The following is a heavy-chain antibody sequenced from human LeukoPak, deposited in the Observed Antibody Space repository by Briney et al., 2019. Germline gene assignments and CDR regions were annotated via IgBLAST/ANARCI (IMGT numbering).Heavy chain of an antibody. V-gene: IGHV3-66*02. J-gene: IGHJ6*03. CDR2: IYSGGST. Sequence: GGSLRLSCAASGFTVSSNYMSWVRQAPGKGLEWVSVIYSGGSTYYADSVKGRFTISRDNSKNTLYLQMNSLRAEDTAVYYCARDYSSSCPGPYYYYYMDVWGKGTTVTVSS. D-gene: IGHD6-6*01. CDR3: ARDYSSSCPGPYYYYYMDV. CDR1: GFTVSSNY.